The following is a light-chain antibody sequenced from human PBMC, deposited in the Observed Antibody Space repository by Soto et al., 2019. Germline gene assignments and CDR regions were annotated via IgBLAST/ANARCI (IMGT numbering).Light chain of an antibody. V-gene: IGKV3-20*01. CDR2: GAS. J-gene: IGKJ1*01. Sequence: EIVLTQSPGTLSLSPGERATLSCRASQSVSRNYLAWYQQKPGQAPGLLIYGASSRATGIPDRFSGSGSGTDFTLTISRLEPEDFAVYYCQQYGSSPRTFGQGTKVDIK. CDR3: QQYGSSPRT. CDR1: QSVSRNY.